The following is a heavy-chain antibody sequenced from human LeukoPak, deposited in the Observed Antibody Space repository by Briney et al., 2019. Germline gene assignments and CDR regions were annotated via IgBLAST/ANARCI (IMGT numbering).Heavy chain of an antibody. Sequence: GGSLRLSCTASGFNFSSYAMHWVRQGPGKGLEFVSPISRNGGDTSYGNSVGGRFIISRDNSKNTVYLQMGSLRSEDAGVYYCARIPEYWGQGTLVAVSS. CDR3: ARIPEY. J-gene: IGHJ4*02. V-gene: IGHV3-64*01. CDR2: ISRNGGDT. CDR1: GFNFSSYA.